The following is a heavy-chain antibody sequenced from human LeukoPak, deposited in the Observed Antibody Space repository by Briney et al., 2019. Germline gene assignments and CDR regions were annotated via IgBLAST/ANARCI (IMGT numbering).Heavy chain of an antibody. CDR2: INPSGGST. V-gene: IGHV1-46*01. D-gene: IGHD6-13*01. J-gene: IGHJ6*03. Sequence: GASVEVSCKASGYTFTSYYMHWVRQAPGQGLEWMGIINPSGGSTSYAQKFQGRVTMTRDTSTSTVYMELSSLRSEDTAVYYCARDQEQQLVPPHYYYYMDVWGKGTTVTVSS. CDR3: ARDQEQQLVPPHYYYYMDV. CDR1: GYTFTSYY.